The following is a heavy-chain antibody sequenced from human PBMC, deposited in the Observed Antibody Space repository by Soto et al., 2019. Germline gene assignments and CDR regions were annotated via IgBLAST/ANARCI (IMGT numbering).Heavy chain of an antibody. D-gene: IGHD2-2*01. V-gene: IGHV3-33*01. Sequence: GGSLRLSCAASGFTFSSYGMHWVRQAPGKGLEWVAVIWYDGSNKYYADSVKGRFTISRDNSKNTLYLQMNSLRAEDTAVYYCAREIQPLYCSSTSCPGGFDYWGQGTLVTVSS. CDR2: IWYDGSNK. CDR3: AREIQPLYCSSTSCPGGFDY. CDR1: GFTFSSYG. J-gene: IGHJ4*02.